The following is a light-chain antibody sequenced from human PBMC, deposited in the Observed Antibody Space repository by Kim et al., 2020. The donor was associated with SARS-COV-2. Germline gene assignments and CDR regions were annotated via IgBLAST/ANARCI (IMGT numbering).Light chain of an antibody. J-gene: IGLJ3*02. V-gene: IGLV2-14*03. CDR3: SSYTSSSTWV. CDR1: SSDVGGYNY. Sequence: QSITISCTGNSSDVGGYNYVSWYQQHPGKAPKLMIYDVSNRPSGVSNRFSGSKSGNTASLTISGLQAEDEADYYCSSYTSSSTWVFGGGTQLTVL. CDR2: DVS.